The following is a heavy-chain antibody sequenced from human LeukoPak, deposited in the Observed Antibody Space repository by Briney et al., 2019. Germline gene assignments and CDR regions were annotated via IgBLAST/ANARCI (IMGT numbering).Heavy chain of an antibody. Sequence: GGSLRLSCAASGFTFSSYGMSWVRQAPGKGLEWVSAISGSGGSTYYADSVKGRFTISRDNSKNTLYLQMNSLRAEDTAVYYCATDLVGVRNYYYYYYMDVWGKGTTVTISS. CDR1: GFTFSSYG. J-gene: IGHJ6*03. CDR3: ATDLVGVRNYYYYYYMDV. V-gene: IGHV3-23*01. CDR2: ISGSGGST. D-gene: IGHD5-12*01.